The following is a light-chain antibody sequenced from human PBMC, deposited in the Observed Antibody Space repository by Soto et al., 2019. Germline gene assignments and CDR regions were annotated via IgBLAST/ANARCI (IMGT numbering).Light chain of an antibody. CDR1: QGISSY. CDR2: AAS. J-gene: IGKJ5*01. Sequence: DSQLTQSPSFLSASVGDRVTITCRASQGISSYLAWYQQKPGKAPKLLMYAASTLQRGVPSRFSGSGSGTEFTLAISSLQPEDFATYYCQQFNDYPITFGQGTRLEIK. CDR3: QQFNDYPIT. V-gene: IGKV1-9*01.